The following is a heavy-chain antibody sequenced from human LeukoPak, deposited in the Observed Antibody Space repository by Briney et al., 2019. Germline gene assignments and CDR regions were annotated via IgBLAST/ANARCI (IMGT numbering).Heavy chain of an antibody. CDR3: ARDSTSSTSPTAPLDY. D-gene: IGHD2-2*01. CDR2: ISYDGSNK. CDR1: GFTFSSYA. J-gene: IGHJ4*02. Sequence: GRSLRLSCAASGFTFSSYAMPWVRQAPGKGLEWVAVISYDGSNKYYADSVKGRFTISRDNSKNTLYLQMNSLRAEDTAVYYCARDSTSSTSPTAPLDYWGQGTLVTVSS. V-gene: IGHV3-30-3*01.